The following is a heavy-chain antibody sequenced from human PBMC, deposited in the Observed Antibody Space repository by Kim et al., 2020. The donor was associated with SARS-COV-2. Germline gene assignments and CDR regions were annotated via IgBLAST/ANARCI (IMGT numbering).Heavy chain of an antibody. Sequence: SETLSLTCTVSGGSLSSGSYYWGWIRQPPGKGLEWIGSIYYSGSTYSNPSLKSRVTISVDTSKNQFSLKLSSVTAADTAVYYCARPSEYSYGPFDCWGQGILVTVSS. CDR2: IYYSGST. D-gene: IGHD3-16*01. CDR3: ARPSEYSYGPFDC. J-gene: IGHJ4*02. V-gene: IGHV4-39*01. CDR1: GGSLSSGSYY.